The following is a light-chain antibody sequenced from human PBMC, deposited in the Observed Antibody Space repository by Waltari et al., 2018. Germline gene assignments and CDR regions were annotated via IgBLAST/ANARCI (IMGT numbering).Light chain of an antibody. J-gene: IGLJ2*01. Sequence: QSALTPPASLSGSPGQSITISCAGTKNDFGTYNFVPWFQQFPGQAPKLIISEATKRPSGVSYRFSGSKSGNTASLTISGLQAEDEADYYCCSYAGGSRVIFGGGTKLTVL. V-gene: IGLV2-23*01. CDR1: KNDFGTYNF. CDR2: EAT. CDR3: CSYAGGSRVI.